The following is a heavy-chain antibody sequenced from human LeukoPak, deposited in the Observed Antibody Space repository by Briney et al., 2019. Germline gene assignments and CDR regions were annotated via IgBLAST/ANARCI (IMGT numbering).Heavy chain of an antibody. CDR3: ARPYYYDSRIDP. CDR1: GGSISSGDYY. Sequence: SETLSLTCTVSGGSISSGDYYWSWIRQPPGKGLEWIAYMYYSGSTYYQPSLKSRVTMSADTSKNQLSLKLSSVTAADTAVYYCARPYYYDSRIDPWGQGILVAVSS. D-gene: IGHD3-22*01. J-gene: IGHJ5*02. CDR2: MYYSGST. V-gene: IGHV4-30-4*01.